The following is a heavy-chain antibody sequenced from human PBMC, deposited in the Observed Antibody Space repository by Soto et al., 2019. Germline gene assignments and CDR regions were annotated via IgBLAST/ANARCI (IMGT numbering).Heavy chain of an antibody. CDR2: ISTSGDTK. D-gene: IGHD6-25*01. CDR3: AKPFSLHSSGYIDY. J-gene: IGHJ4*02. CDR1: GFTFSYYY. Sequence: GGSLRLSCAASGFTFSYYYMSWIRQAPGKGLEWVSYISTSGDTKYYAESVRGRFTISRDNAQNSLYLEMNSLRPEDTAVYYCAKPFSLHSSGYIDYWAQGTLVTVSS. V-gene: IGHV3-11*01.